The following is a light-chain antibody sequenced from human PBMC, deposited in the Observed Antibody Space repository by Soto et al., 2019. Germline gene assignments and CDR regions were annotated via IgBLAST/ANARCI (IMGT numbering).Light chain of an antibody. Sequence: QSVRTQPPSVSRAPGQRVTISCTGSSSNIGAGYDVHWYQQLPGTAPKLLIYGNSNRPSGVPDRFSGSKSGTSASLAITGLQAEDEADYYCQSYDSSLSGLVFGTGTKLTFL. J-gene: IGLJ1*01. CDR3: QSYDSSLSGLV. CDR2: GNS. V-gene: IGLV1-40*01. CDR1: SSNIGAGYD.